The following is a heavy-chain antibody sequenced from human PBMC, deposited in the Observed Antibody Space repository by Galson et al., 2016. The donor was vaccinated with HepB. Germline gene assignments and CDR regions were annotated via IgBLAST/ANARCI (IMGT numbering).Heavy chain of an antibody. J-gene: IGHJ4*02. CDR2: IDQSGSA. Sequence: ETLSLTCVVSGLSISSSNWWTWVRQPSGRGLEWIGEIDQSGSAKYSPSLKSRVIISVDKSKNQFSLRLTSVTGADTAVYYCACSSGWIPKPDYWGQGTLVTVSS. V-gene: IGHV4/OR15-8*01. CDR1: GLSISSSNW. D-gene: IGHD6-19*01. CDR3: ACSSGWIPKPDY.